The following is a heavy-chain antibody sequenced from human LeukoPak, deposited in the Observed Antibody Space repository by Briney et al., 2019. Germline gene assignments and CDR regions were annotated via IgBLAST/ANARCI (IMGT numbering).Heavy chain of an antibody. CDR1: GFTFSSYA. CDR2: ISGSGGST. CDR3: AKDSSGWSAHELFDY. Sequence: GGSLRLSCAASGFTFSSYAMSWVRQAPGKGLEWVSAISGSGGSTYYADSVKGRFTISRDNSKNTLYLQMNSLRAEDTAVYYGAKDSSGWSAHELFDYWGQGTLVTVSS. V-gene: IGHV3-23*01. D-gene: IGHD6-19*01. J-gene: IGHJ4*02.